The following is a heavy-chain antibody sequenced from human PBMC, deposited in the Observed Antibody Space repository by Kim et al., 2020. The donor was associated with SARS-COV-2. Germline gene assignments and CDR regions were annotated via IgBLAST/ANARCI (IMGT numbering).Heavy chain of an antibody. J-gene: IGHJ6*02. Sequence: GGSLRLSCAASGFTFSSYGMHWVRQAPGKGLEWVAVISYDGSNKYYADSVKGRFTISRDNSKNTLYLQMNSLRAEDTAVYYCAKDHSSWTTVTEGSTGGMDVWGQGTTVTVSS. CDR2: ISYDGSNK. CDR3: AKDHSSWTTVTEGSTGGMDV. V-gene: IGHV3-30*18. D-gene: IGHD4-17*01. CDR1: GFTFSSYG.